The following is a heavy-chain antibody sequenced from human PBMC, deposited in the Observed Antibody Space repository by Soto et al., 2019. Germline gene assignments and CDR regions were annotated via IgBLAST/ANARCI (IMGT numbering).Heavy chain of an antibody. D-gene: IGHD1-26*01. Sequence: SVKVSCKASGGTFSSYAISWVRQAPGQGLEWMGGIIPIFGTANYAQKFQGRVTITADESTSTAYMELSSLRSEDTAVYYCARDRRPYYASAARDAFDIWGQGTMVTVSS. J-gene: IGHJ3*02. V-gene: IGHV1-69*13. CDR1: GGTFSSYA. CDR3: ARDRRPYYASAARDAFDI. CDR2: IIPIFGTA.